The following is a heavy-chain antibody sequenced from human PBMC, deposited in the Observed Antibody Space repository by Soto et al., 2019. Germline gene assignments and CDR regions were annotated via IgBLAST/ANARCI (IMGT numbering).Heavy chain of an antibody. J-gene: IGHJ6*02. D-gene: IGHD3-3*01. V-gene: IGHV3-30*04. Sequence: QVQLVESGGGVVQPGRSLRLSCAASGFTFSSYAMHWVRQAPGTGLEWVAVISYDGRNKYYADSLKGRFTISRDNSKNTLYLQMNCLRAEDTAVYYCAREHFRTYYDFWSGYYYYYGMDVWGQGTTVTVSS. CDR1: GFTFSSYA. CDR3: AREHFRTYYDFWSGYYYYYGMDV. CDR2: ISYDGRNK.